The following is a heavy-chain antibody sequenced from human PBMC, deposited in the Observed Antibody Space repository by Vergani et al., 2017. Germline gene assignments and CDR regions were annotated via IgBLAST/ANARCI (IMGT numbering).Heavy chain of an antibody. CDR1: GGSISSYY. Sequence: QVQLQESGPGLVKPSETLSLTCTVSGGSISSYYWSWIRQPPGMGLEWIGYIYYSGSTNYNPSLKSRVTISVDTSKNQFSLKLSSVTAADTAVYYCARSGRFQLWSHDYYYYYMDVWGKGTTVTVSS. D-gene: IGHD5-18*01. CDR3: ARSGRFQLWSHDYYYYYMDV. J-gene: IGHJ6*03. CDR2: IYYSGST. V-gene: IGHV4-59*01.